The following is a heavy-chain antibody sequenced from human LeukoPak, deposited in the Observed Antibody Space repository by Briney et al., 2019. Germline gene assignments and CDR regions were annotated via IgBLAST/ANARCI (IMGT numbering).Heavy chain of an antibody. Sequence: GGSLRLSCAASGFTFDDYGMNWVRQAPGKGLEWVTFIRYDGSNKYYADSVKGRFIISRDNSKNTLYLQMNSLRAEDTAVYYCAKDTVKVTTIRRVPHYMDVWGKGTTVTISS. CDR3: AKDTVKVTTIRRVPHYMDV. CDR1: GFTFDDYG. CDR2: IRYDGSNK. D-gene: IGHD5-12*01. J-gene: IGHJ6*03. V-gene: IGHV3-30*02.